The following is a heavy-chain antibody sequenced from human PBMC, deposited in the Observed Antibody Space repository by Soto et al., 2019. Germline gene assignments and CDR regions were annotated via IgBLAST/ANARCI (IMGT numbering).Heavy chain of an antibody. CDR1: GYRFIDYG. CDR3: AREGYYSCLWTYSAPRYYCMDA. D-gene: IGHD3-10*01. CDR2: ISDYNGNT. V-gene: IGHV1-18*01. Sequence: GSSVKVSCKASGYRFIDYGITWVRQAPGQGLEWMGWISDYNGNTHYGKKFQGRVTMTTDTSTRTAYMELKSLRSDDTAVYFCAREGYYSCLWTYSAPRYYCMDAWGQGTPVTVSS. J-gene: IGHJ6*02.